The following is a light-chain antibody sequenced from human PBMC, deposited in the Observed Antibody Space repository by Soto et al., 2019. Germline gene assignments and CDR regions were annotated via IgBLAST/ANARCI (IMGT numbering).Light chain of an antibody. CDR2: EAS. V-gene: IGKV3-11*01. Sequence: EIVLTQSPATPSLSPGERATLSCRASQSVSSYLAWYQQKPGQAPGLLIYEASTRATGIPARFSGSGSGTDFTLTISSLEPEDFAVYYCQQHANWPLTFGGGTKVDIK. J-gene: IGKJ4*01. CDR1: QSVSSY. CDR3: QQHANWPLT.